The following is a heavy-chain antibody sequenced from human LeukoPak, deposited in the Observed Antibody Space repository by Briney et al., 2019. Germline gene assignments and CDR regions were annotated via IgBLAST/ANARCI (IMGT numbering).Heavy chain of an antibody. J-gene: IGHJ3*02. CDR2: TNVGNDYT. V-gene: IGHV1-3*01. Sequence: ASVKVSCKASGYTFTHYAVHWVRQAPGQRLEWMGWTNVGNDYTESSQKFQDRLTITSDTTATTVYMELSSLRSEDTAVYYCARGSGYTTVRDAFDIWGQGTMVTVSS. D-gene: IGHD4-17*01. CDR3: ARGSGYTTVRDAFDI. CDR1: GYTFTHYA.